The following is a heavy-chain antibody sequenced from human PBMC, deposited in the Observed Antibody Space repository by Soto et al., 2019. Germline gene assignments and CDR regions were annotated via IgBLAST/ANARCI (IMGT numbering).Heavy chain of an antibody. CDR3: ARGWDAGY. CDR2: IHDSGST. D-gene: IGHD6-19*01. CDR1: GGSVGSGRHY. Sequence: QVQLQESGPGLVKPSETLSLTCTVSGGSVGSGRHYWSWIRQPPGKGLEWIGYIHDSGSTNYVSSLKSRVTISADPSRNQFFLKVYSVTAADTAVYYCARGWDAGYWGQGTRVTVSS. V-gene: IGHV4-61*01. J-gene: IGHJ4*02.